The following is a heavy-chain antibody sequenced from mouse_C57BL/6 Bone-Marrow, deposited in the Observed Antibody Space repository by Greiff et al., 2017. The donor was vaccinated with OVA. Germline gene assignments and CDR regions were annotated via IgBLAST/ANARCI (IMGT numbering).Heavy chain of an antibody. V-gene: IGHV1-50*01. CDR1: GYTFTSYW. CDR3: ASGQIRPDFDY. D-gene: IGHD3-2*02. CDR2: IDPSDSYT. J-gene: IGHJ2*01. Sequence: QVQLQQPGAELVKPGASVKLSCKASGYTFTSYWMQWVKQRPGQGLEWIGEIDPSDSYTNYNQKFKGKATLTVDTSSSTAYMQLSSLTSEDSAVYYCASGQIRPDFDYWGQGTTLTVSS.